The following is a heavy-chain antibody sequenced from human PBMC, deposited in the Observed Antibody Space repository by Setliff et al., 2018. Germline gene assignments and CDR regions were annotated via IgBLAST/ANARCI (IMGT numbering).Heavy chain of an antibody. V-gene: IGHV1-69*05. J-gene: IGHJ6*03. CDR1: GGTFSSYG. CDR3: AREGVDTRSSTDYRYYMDV. CDR2: TIPSFGST. D-gene: IGHD5-18*01. Sequence: SGGTFSSYGISWVRQAPGQGLEWMGGTIPSFGSTNYAQKFQGRVTIITDESTSTAYMELSSLRTEDSAVYYCAREGVDTRSSTDYRYYMDVWGKGTTVTVSS.